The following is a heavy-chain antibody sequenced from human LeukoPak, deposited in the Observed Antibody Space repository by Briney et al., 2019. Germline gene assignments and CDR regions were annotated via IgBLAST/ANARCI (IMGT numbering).Heavy chain of an antibody. D-gene: IGHD2/OR15-2a*01. CDR1: GFIFSSYS. V-gene: IGHV3-21*01. J-gene: IGHJ5*02. CDR3: ATEGTPTS. CDR2: ISSGGIYI. Sequence: GGSLRLSCADSGFIFSSYSMNWVRQAPGKGLEWVSSISSGGIYIYYADSVKGRFTISRDNAKNSLYLQMNSLRAEDTAVYYCATEGTPTSWGQGTLVTVSS.